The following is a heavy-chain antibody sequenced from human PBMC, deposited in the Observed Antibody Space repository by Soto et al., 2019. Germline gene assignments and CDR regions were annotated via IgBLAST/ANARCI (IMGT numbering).Heavy chain of an antibody. D-gene: IGHD3-3*01. CDR1: QFTFSNYA. V-gene: IGHV3-23*01. CDR3: AKDRERRITIFGVVTDY. Sequence: GGSLRLSCAASQFTFSNYAMSWVRQAPGKGLEWVSAISGSGGSTYYADSVKGRFTISRDNSKNTLYLQMNSLRAEDTAVYYCAKDRERRITIFGVVTDYWGQGTLVTVSS. J-gene: IGHJ4*02. CDR2: ISGSGGST.